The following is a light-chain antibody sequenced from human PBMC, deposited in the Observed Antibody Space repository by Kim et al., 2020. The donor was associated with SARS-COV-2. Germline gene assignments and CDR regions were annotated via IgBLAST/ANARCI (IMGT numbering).Light chain of an antibody. CDR3: NSRDTSDNQWV. V-gene: IGLV3-19*01. J-gene: IGLJ3*02. CDR2: GQN. Sequence: ALVQTVNITCQGDSLRTSYASWYQLKPRQAPVLVIFGQNHRPSGIPDRFSGSNSGNQASLTITGAQAEDEADYYCNSRDTSDNQWVFGGGTKVTVL. CDR1: SLRTSY.